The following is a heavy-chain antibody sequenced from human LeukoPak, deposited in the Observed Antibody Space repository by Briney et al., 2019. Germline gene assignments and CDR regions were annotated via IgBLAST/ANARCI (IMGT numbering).Heavy chain of an antibody. CDR3: ARVSVVVPAAIRDFDY. V-gene: IGHV4-59*12. CDR1: GGSISSYY. Sequence: SETLSLTCTVSGGSISSYYWSWVRQPPGKGLEWIGYIYHSGSTYYNPSLKSRVTISVDRSKNQFSLKLSSVTAADTAVYYCARVSVVVPAAIRDFDYWGQGTLVTVSS. J-gene: IGHJ4*02. CDR2: IYHSGST. D-gene: IGHD2-2*02.